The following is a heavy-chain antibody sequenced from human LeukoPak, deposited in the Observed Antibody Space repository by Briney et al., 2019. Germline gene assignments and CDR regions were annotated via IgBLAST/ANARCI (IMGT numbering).Heavy chain of an antibody. Sequence: GASVKVSCKASGYTFTGYYMHWVRQAPGQGLEWMGWINPNSGGTNYAQKLQGRVTMTTDTSTSTAYMELRSLRSDDTAVYYCARTVTAAKEGDYWGQGTLVTVSS. CDR2: INPNSGGT. D-gene: IGHD4-17*01. V-gene: IGHV1-2*02. CDR3: ARTVTAAKEGDY. J-gene: IGHJ4*02. CDR1: GYTFTGYY.